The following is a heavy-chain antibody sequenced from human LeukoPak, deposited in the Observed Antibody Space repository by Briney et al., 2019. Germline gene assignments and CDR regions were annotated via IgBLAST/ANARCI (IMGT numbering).Heavy chain of an antibody. J-gene: IGHJ4*02. Sequence: GASVKVSCKASVGTFSSYAISWVRQAPGQGLEWMGGIIPIFGTANYAQKFQGRVTITTDESTSTAYMELSSLRSEDTAVYYCARKSGSYFFFDYWGQGTLVTVSS. D-gene: IGHD1-26*01. CDR2: IIPIFGTA. CDR1: VGTFSSYA. V-gene: IGHV1-69*05. CDR3: ARKSGSYFFFDY.